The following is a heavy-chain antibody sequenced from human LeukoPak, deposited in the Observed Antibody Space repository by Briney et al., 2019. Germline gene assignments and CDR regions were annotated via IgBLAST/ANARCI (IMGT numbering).Heavy chain of an antibody. J-gene: IGHJ4*02. CDR2: ISSGGNT. V-gene: IGHV3-23*01. CDR1: GFTFNSYA. D-gene: IGHD6-13*01. Sequence: PGGSLRLSCAASGFTFNSYAMSWVRQAPGKGLEWVSGISSGGNTYYADSVKGRFTNSRDNSENTLNLQMNSLRAEDTAIYYCAKARAGDITAAFNYWGQGTLVTVSS. CDR3: AKARAGDITAAFNY.